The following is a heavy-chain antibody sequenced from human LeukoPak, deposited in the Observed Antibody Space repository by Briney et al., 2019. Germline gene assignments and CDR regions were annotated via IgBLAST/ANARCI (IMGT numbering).Heavy chain of an antibody. Sequence: ASVKVSCKTSGYTFTGYYVHWVRQAPGQGLEWMGRINPNSGDTNYAQKFQGRVTMTRDTSISTAYMKLSRLRSDDTAVRYCARDYCGGDCFPDYWGQGTLVTVSS. J-gene: IGHJ4*01. V-gene: IGHV1-2*06. CDR3: ARDYCGGDCFPDY. D-gene: IGHD2-21*02. CDR1: GYTFTGYY. CDR2: INPNSGDT.